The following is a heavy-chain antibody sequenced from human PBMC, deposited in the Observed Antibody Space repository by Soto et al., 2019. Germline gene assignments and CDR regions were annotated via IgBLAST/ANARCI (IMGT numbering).Heavy chain of an antibody. D-gene: IGHD1-1*01. V-gene: IGHV6-1*01. CDR3: ARDPPNYHSAFDQ. CDR1: GDSVSSKTAA. J-gene: IGHJ4*02. Sequence: SQTLSLTCVISGDSVSSKTAAWNWIRQSPSRGLEWLGRTYYRSKWYCDYAVSLKSRITINADTSKNQFSLQLNSVTPEDTAVYYCARDPPNYHSAFDQWGQGTLVTVSS. CDR2: TYYRSKWYC.